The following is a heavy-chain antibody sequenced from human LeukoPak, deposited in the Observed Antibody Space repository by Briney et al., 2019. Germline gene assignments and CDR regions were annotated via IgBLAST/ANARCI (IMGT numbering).Heavy chain of an antibody. J-gene: IGHJ4*02. D-gene: IGHD5-24*01. Sequence: SQTLSLTCDITGDSVSSNSDAWNWIRQSPSRGLEWLGRTYYRSKWYNDYAVSVKGRMTINADTSKNQFALQLNSVTPEDTAVYYCARTDGYNIDYWGQGTLVTVSS. CDR3: ARTDGYNIDY. V-gene: IGHV6-1*01. CDR1: GDSVSSNSDA. CDR2: TYYRSKWYN.